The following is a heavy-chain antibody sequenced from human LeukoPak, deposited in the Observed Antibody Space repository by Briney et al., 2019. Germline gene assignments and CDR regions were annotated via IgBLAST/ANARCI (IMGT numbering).Heavy chain of an antibody. D-gene: IGHD3-3*01. Sequence: GESLKISCKGSGYSFTSYWIGWVRQMPGKGLEWMGIIYPGDSDTRYSPSFQGQVTISADKSISTAYLQWSSLKASDTAMYYCARHLPEMNDFWSGYYPRWYYFDYWGQGTLVTVSS. CDR3: ARHLPEMNDFWSGYYPRWYYFDY. J-gene: IGHJ4*02. CDR2: IYPGDSDT. V-gene: IGHV5-51*01. CDR1: GYSFTSYW.